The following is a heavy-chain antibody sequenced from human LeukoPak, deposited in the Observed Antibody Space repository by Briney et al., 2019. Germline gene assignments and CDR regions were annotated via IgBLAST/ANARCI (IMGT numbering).Heavy chain of an antibody. J-gene: IGHJ4*02. Sequence: SETLSLTCAVYGGSFSGYYWSWIRQPPGKGLEWIGEINHTGSTNYNPSLKSRVTISVDTSKNQFSLKLSSVTAADTAVYYCARGRVAMIWHEMQNYFDYWGQGTLVTVSS. CDR3: ARGRVAMIWHEMQNYFDY. CDR2: INHTGST. D-gene: IGHD5-12*01. CDR1: GGSFSGYY. V-gene: IGHV4-34*01.